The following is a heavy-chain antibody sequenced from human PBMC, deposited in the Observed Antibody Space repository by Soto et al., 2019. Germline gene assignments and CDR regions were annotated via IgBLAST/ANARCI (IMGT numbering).Heavy chain of an antibody. CDR3: ARVPYSNYANWFDP. V-gene: IGHV3-72*01. CDR2: TRNKANSYTT. CDR1: GFTFSDHY. J-gene: IGHJ5*02. D-gene: IGHD4-4*01. Sequence: GGSLRLSCAASGFTFSDHYMDWVRQAPGKGLEWVGRTRNKANSYTTEYAASVKGRFTISRDDSKNSLYLQMNSLKTKDTAVYYCARVPYSNYANWFDPWGQGTLVTVSS.